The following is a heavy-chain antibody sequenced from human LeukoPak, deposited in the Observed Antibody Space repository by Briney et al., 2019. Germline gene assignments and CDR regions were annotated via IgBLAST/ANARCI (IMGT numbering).Heavy chain of an antibody. CDR3: TRVVNGDHFDY. D-gene: IGHD2-8*01. CDR2: VYHTGTS. CDR1: GSSFNDYY. J-gene: IGHJ4*02. V-gene: IGHV4-59*12. Sequence: SETLSLSCSVSGSSFNDYYWTWIRQPPGKGLEWIGYVYHTGTSGYHPSLKSRVAMSLDTSKNQVSLKLSSVTAADTAVYFSTRVVNGDHFDYWGQGTLVTVSS.